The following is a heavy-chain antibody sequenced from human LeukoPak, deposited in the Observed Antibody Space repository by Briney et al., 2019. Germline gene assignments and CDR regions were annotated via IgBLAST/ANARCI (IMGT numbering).Heavy chain of an antibody. CDR3: ARGPSYSSGWYGGRNWFDP. Sequence: GGSLRLSCAASGFTFSSYSMNWVRQAPGKGLEWVSSISSSSSYIYYADSVRGRFTISRDNAKNSLYLQMNSLRAEDTAVYYCARGPSYSSGWYGGRNWFDPWGQGTLVTVSS. J-gene: IGHJ5*02. CDR1: GFTFSSYS. D-gene: IGHD6-19*01. CDR2: ISSSSSYI. V-gene: IGHV3-21*01.